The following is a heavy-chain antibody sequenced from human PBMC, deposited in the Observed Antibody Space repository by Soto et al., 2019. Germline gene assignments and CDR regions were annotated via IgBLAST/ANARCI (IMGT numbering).Heavy chain of an antibody. D-gene: IGHD1-26*01. CDR2: INPSSGGT. V-gene: IGHV1-2*02. CDR3: ARSLDGSFGP. CDR1: GYTFTTYH. Sequence: QVQLVQSGAEVKNPGASVKLSCKASGYTFTTYHINWIRQSPGQGLEWVGWINPSSGGTNYAQRFQGRVTMTRDTALRTAYMEVSSLRYDDMGVYYCARSLDGSFGPRGQGTLVIVSS. J-gene: IGHJ5*02.